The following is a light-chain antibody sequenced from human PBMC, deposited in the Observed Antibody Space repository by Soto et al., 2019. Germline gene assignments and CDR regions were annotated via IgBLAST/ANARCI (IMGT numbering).Light chain of an antibody. CDR3: CSYAGDSAFV. CDR2: EVT. CDR1: NSDVGAYNL. Sequence: QSALTQPASVSGPPGQSITISCAGTNSDVGAYNLVSWYQQHPGEAPKVLIYEVTKRPSGLSSRFAGSKSGNTASLTISGLQAEDEADYYCCSYAGDSAFVFGTGTKVTVL. V-gene: IGLV2-23*02. J-gene: IGLJ1*01.